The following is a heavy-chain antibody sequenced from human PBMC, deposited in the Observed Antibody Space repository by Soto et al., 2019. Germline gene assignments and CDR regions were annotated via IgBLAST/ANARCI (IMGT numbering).Heavy chain of an antibody. Sequence: SETLSLTCAVSGGSVRSNNWWFWVRQPPGKGLEWIGEIHHRESTNLNPSLKSRVTISVDRSKNEFSLKVKSVTAADTAVYYCGCRVEDISYDYYGMDVWGQGTTVTVSS. V-gene: IGHV4-4*02. J-gene: IGHJ6*02. CDR1: GGSVRSNNW. CDR2: IHHREST. CDR3: GCRVEDISYDYYGMDV. D-gene: IGHD2-15*01.